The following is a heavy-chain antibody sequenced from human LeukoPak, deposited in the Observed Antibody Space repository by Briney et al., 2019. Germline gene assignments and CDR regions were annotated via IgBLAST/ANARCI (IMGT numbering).Heavy chain of an antibody. V-gene: IGHV3-74*01. Sequence: GGSLRLSCAASGFTFSSYAMHWVRQAPGKGLVWVSRINSDGSSTIYADSVKGRFTISRDNAKNTLYLQMNSLRAEDTAVYYCARTYYYDSSGYYFDYWGQGTLVIVSS. CDR2: INSDGSST. D-gene: IGHD3-22*01. CDR1: GFTFSSYA. CDR3: ARTYYYDSSGYYFDY. J-gene: IGHJ4*02.